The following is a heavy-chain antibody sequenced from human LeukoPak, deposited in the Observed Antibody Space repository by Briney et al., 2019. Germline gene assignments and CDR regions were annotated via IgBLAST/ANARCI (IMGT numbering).Heavy chain of an antibody. V-gene: IGHV4-61*05. CDR3: AKYTIAAAAPSWFDP. J-gene: IGHJ5*02. CDR2: IYYSGST. Sequence: PSETLSLTCTVSGGSISSSSYYWSWIRQPPGKGLEWIGYIYYSGSTNYNPSLKSRVTISVDTSKNQFSLKLSSVTAADTAVYYCAKYTIAAAAPSWFDPWGQGTLVTVSS. CDR1: GGSISSSSYY. D-gene: IGHD6-13*01.